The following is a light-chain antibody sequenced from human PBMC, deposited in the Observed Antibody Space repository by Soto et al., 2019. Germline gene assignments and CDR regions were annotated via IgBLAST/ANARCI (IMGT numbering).Light chain of an antibody. CDR1: SSDVGVYDY. CDR3: TSFTTTRTFV. V-gene: IGLV2-14*01. CDR2: EVI. Sequence: QSALTQPASVSGSPGQSITISCTGTSSDVGVYDYVSWYQQRPGKAPKLMIYEVINRPSGVSNRFAGSKSGNTASLTISGLQAEDEADYYCTSFTTTRTFVFGSGTKVTVL. J-gene: IGLJ1*01.